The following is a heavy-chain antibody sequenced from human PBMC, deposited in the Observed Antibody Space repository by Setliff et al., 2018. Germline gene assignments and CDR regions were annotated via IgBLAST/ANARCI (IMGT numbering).Heavy chain of an antibody. CDR2: INGVNGNT. D-gene: IGHD5-12*01. Sequence: GASVKVSCKASGYTFTAYDIHWMRQAPGQSLEWMGWINGVNGNTKYSQNFQGRVTFTSDTSANTAFMELSSLRSEDTAVYYCARDLGVEMATIGNHLYYYMDVWGKGTTVTVSS. CDR3: ARDLGVEMATIGNHLYYYMDV. J-gene: IGHJ6*03. CDR1: GYTFTAYD. V-gene: IGHV1-3*01.